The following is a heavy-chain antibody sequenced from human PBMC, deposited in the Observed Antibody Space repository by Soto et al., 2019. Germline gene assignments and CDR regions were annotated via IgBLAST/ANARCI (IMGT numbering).Heavy chain of an antibody. CDR1: GFTFDDYA. CDR3: AKAVVVAAHYYYGMDV. V-gene: IGHV3-9*01. D-gene: IGHD2-15*01. CDR2: ISWNSGSI. J-gene: IGHJ6*02. Sequence: LRLSCAASGFTFDDYAMHWVRQAPGKGLEWVSGISWNSGSIGYADSVKGRFTISRDNAKNSLYLQMNSLRTEDTALYYCAKAVVVAAHYYYGMDVWGQGTTVTVSS.